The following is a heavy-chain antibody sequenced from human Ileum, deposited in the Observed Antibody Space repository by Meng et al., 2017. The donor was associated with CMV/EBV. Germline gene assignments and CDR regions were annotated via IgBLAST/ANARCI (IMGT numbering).Heavy chain of an antibody. CDR1: GFTFSDYS. CDR2: ISSKASGGTT. D-gene: IGHD2-2*01. J-gene: IGHJ4*02. Sequence: GESLKISCTASGFTFSDYSMSWVRQTPGKGLEWVGFISSKASGGTTDYAASVKGRFTISRDDSKSIAYLQMNSLKTEDTAVYYCTRDAKYCVYTSCYGLDYWGQGTLVTVSS. CDR3: TRDAKYCVYTSCYGLDY. V-gene: IGHV3-49*04.